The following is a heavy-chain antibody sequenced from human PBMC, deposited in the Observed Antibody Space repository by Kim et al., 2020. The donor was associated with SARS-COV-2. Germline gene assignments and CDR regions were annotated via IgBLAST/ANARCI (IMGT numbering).Heavy chain of an antibody. V-gene: IGHV5-51*01. D-gene: IGHD1-26*01. Sequence: GESLKISCQSSGYNFANYWIGWVRQMPGKGLEWMGIIIPSNSDTRYSPSFQGQVTLSSDKSIITAYLQWSSLEASDTAMYYCVRYMYSNSWGYLDSWGQGTLVTVSA. J-gene: IGHJ4*02. CDR3: VRYMYSNSWGYLDS. CDR2: IIPSNSDT. CDR1: GYNFANYW.